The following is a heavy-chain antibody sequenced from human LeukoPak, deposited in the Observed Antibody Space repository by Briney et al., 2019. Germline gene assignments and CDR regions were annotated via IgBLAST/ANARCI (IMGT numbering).Heavy chain of an antibody. Sequence: PSETLSLTCTVSGGSISSGGYYWSWIRQHPGKGLEWIGYIYYSGSTYYNPSLKSRVTISVDTSKNQFSLRLSSVTAADTAVYYCARVGVAAADNWGQGTLVTVSS. V-gene: IGHV4-31*03. CDR1: GGSISSGGYY. CDR3: ARVGVAAADN. J-gene: IGHJ4*02. CDR2: IYYSGST. D-gene: IGHD6-13*01.